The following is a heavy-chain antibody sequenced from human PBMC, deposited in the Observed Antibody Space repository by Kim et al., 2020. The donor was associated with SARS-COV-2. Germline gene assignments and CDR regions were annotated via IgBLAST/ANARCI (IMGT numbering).Heavy chain of an antibody. CDR3: AKAIQLWSSAFAD. V-gene: IGHV3-9*01. Sequence: GGSLRLSCAASGFTFDDYAMHWVRQAPGKGLEWVSGISWNSGSIGYADSVKGRFTISRDNAKNSLYLQMNSLRAEDTALYYCAKAIQLWSSAFADWGQGTLVTVSS. CDR1: GFTFDDYA. D-gene: IGHD5-18*01. J-gene: IGHJ4*02. CDR2: ISWNSGSI.